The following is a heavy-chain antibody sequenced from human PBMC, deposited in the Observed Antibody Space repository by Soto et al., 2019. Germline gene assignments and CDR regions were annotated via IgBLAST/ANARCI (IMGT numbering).Heavy chain of an antibody. Sequence: QVQLVESGGGVVQPGRSLRLSCAASGFTFSSYGMHWVRQAPGKGLEWVAVIWYDGSNKYYADSVKGRFTISRDNSKNKLYLKMNSLRAEETAVYYCAAGIAAAGTGGVDYWGEGTVATVSS. CDR2: IWYDGSNK. CDR3: AAGIAAAGTGGVDY. CDR1: GFTFSSYG. V-gene: IGHV3-33*01. D-gene: IGHD6-13*01. J-gene: IGHJ4*02.